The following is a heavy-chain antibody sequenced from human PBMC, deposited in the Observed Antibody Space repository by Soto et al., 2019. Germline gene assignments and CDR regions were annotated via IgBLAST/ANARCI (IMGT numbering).Heavy chain of an antibody. CDR3: AVDKGRWFDP. D-gene: IGHD3-9*01. CDR2: IYYSGST. Sequence: SETLSLTCTVSGCSISSYYWSWIRQPPGKGLEWIGYIYYSGSTNYNPSLKSRVTISVDTSKNQFSLKLSSVTAADTAVYYCAVDKGRWFDPWGQGTLVTVSS. J-gene: IGHJ5*02. V-gene: IGHV4-59*01. CDR1: GCSISSYY.